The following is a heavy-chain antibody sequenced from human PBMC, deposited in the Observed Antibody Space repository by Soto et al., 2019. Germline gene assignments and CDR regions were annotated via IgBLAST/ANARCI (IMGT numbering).Heavy chain of an antibody. CDR1: GGSISSSSYY. D-gene: IGHD3-9*01. Sequence: QLQLQESGPGLVKPSETLSLTCTVSGGSISSSSYYWGWIRQPPGKGLEWMGSIYYSGSTYYNPSQKGRVTLDGDTTKTDFSLRLGSVEVGDPTVYDWAGHGAKYDIFSGRSYWYFDYWGRGTLVTVSS. V-gene: IGHV4-39*02. CDR3: AGHGAKYDIFSGRSYWYFDY. J-gene: IGHJ2*01. CDR2: IYYSGST.